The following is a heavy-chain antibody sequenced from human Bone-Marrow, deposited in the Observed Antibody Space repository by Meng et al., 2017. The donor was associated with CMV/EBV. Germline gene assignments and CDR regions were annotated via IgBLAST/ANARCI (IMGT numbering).Heavy chain of an antibody. V-gene: IGHV3-21*01. CDR2: ISSSSSYI. CDR1: GFTFSSYG. CDR3: ARVAAAGRGMDV. J-gene: IGHJ6*02. D-gene: IGHD6-13*01. Sequence: GESLKISCAASGFTFSSYGMHWVRQAPGKGLEWVSSISSSSSYIYYADSVKGRFTISRDNAKNSLYLQMNSLRAEDTAVYYCARVAAAGRGMDVWGPGTTVTVSS.